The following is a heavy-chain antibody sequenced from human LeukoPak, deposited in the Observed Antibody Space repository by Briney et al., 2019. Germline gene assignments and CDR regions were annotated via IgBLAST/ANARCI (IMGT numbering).Heavy chain of an antibody. CDR3: ARSIAVAVDFDY. CDR1: GYSFTSYW. D-gene: IGHD6-19*01. V-gene: IGHV5-51*01. CDR2: IYPGDSDT. J-gene: IGHJ4*02. Sequence: GESLKISCKGSGYSFTSYWIRWVRQMPGKDLVWMGIIYPGDSDTRYSPSFQGQVTISADKSISTAYLQWSSLKASDTAMYYCARSIAVAVDFDYWGQGTLVTVSS.